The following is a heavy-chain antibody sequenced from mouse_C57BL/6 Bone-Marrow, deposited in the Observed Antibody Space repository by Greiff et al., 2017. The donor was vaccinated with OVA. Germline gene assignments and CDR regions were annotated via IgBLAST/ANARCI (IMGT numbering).Heavy chain of an antibody. J-gene: IGHJ2*01. CDR1: GYTFTDYE. Sequence: VKLQESGAELVRPGASVTLSCKASGYTFTDYEMHWVKQTPVHGLEWIGAIDPETGGTAYNQKFKGKAILTADKSSSTAYMELRSLTSEDSAVYYCTRMGYWGQGTTLTVSS. CDR3: TRMGY. V-gene: IGHV1-15*01. CDR2: IDPETGGT.